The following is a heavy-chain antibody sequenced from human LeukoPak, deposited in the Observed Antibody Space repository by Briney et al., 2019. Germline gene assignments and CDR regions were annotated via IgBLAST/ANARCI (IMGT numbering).Heavy chain of an antibody. J-gene: IGHJ5*02. CDR1: GYTFTGYY. D-gene: IGHD3-10*01. Sequence: GASVKVSCKASGYTFTGYYMHWVRQAPGQGLEWMGWINPNSGGTNYAQKFQGRVTVTRDTSISTAYMDLSRLRSDDTAVYYCARPRYSGSYNWFDPWGQGTLVTVSS. CDR2: INPNSGGT. V-gene: IGHV1-2*02. CDR3: ARPRYSGSYNWFDP.